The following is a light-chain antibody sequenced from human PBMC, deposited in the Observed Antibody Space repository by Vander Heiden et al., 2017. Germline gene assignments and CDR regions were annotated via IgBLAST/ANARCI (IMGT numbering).Light chain of an antibody. J-gene: IGLJ1*01. CDR1: ALPKKY. CDR3: YSTDSSGNQRV. CDR2: EDT. Sequence: SYELTQPPSVSVSPGQTARITCSGDALPKKYAYWYQQKSGQAPVMVIQEDTKRPAGIPDRFSGSSSGTVATLTISGAQVEDEADYYYYSTDSSGNQRVFGTGTKVTVL. V-gene: IGLV3-10*01.